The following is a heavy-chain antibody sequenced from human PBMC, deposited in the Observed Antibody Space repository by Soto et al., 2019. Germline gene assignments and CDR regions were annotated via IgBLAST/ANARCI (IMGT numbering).Heavy chain of an antibody. V-gene: IGHV4-59*08. CDR2: IYYSGST. CDR3: ARVGLLERRLYFDY. D-gene: IGHD1-1*01. J-gene: IGHJ4*02. Sequence: SETLSLTCTVSGGSISSYYWSWIRQPPGKGLEWIGYIYYSGSTNYNPSLKSRVTISVDTSKNQFSLKLSSVTAADTAVYYCARVGLLERRLYFDYWGQGTLVTVSS. CDR1: GGSISSYY.